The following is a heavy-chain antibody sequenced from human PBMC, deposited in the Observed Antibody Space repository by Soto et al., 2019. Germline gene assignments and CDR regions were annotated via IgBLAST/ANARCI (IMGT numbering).Heavy chain of an antibody. CDR3: TAPRDEYGSGVSWFTYGMDI. CDR1: GITFSNYA. V-gene: IGHV3-23*01. D-gene: IGHD3-10*01. CDR2: ISTSGGRP. Sequence: GGSLRLSCTASGITFSNYAMSWVRLAPRKGLEWVSTISTSGGRPYYADSVKGRFTISRDNSQNTLFLQMKRLTVDDTAIYYCTAPRDEYGSGVSWFTYGMDIWGQGTTVTVSS. J-gene: IGHJ6*02.